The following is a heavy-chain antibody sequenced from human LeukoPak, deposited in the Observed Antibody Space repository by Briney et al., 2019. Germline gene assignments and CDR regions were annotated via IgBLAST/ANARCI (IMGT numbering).Heavy chain of an antibody. Sequence: GGSLRLSCAASGFTFSTYNMNWVRQTPGKGLEWVSSITSSSAYTFYADSVRGRFTIARDNAKNSVYLEMNSLRADDTAVYYCARSARLMKGVVEVTALDDWGQGTLVTVSS. J-gene: IGHJ4*02. CDR1: GFTFSTYN. V-gene: IGHV3-21*01. CDR2: ITSSSAYT. D-gene: IGHD3-3*01. CDR3: ARSARLMKGVVEVTALDD.